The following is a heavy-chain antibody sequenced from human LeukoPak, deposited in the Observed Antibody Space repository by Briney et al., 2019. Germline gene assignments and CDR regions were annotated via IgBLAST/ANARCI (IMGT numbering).Heavy chain of an antibody. Sequence: PSDTLSLPCTVSRGYLSSYYWIWIRQAPEKGLECIGYIDKIENSNSNPSLKCRVTMSVDTTKNQFSLKLNSVTAADTAVYYCVRGRITIFGVVIPHFDNWGQGTLVTVSS. J-gene: IGHJ4*02. V-gene: IGHV4-59*07. CDR3: VRGRITIFGVVIPHFDN. CDR1: RGYLSSYY. CDR2: IDKIENS. D-gene: IGHD3-3*01.